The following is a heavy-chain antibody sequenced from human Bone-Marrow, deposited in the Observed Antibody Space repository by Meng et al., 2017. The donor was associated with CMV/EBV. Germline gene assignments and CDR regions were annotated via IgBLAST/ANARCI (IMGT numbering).Heavy chain of an antibody. CDR1: GGTFSSYA. Sequence: SVKVSCKASGGTFSSYAISWVRQAPGQGLEWMGGIIPILGIANYAQKFQGRVTITADKSTSTAYMELSSLRSEDTAVYYCARGRDIVVVPAAKPGLYGMDVWGQGPTVTVSS. J-gene: IGHJ6*02. CDR2: IIPILGIA. CDR3: ARGRDIVVVPAAKPGLYGMDV. D-gene: IGHD2-2*02. V-gene: IGHV1-69*10.